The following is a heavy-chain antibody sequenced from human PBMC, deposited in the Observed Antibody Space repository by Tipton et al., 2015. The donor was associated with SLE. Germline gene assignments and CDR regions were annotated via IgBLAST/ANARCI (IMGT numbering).Heavy chain of an antibody. D-gene: IGHD5-12*01. V-gene: IGHV4-31*01. CDR1: SDSNTSGGFY. CDR3: ARGQGYPYFDY. J-gene: IGHJ4*01. Sequence: LRLSCTVSSDSNTSGGFYWTWIRQHPGKGLEWIGHIHSSGHTYYNLSLKGQVTISVDTSKSQFSLILSSVTAADTAVYYCARGQGYPYFDYWGRGILVTVSS. CDR2: IHSSGHT.